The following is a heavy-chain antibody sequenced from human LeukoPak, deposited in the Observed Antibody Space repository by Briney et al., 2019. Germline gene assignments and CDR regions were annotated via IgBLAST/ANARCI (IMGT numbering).Heavy chain of an antibody. V-gene: IGHV1-8*01. CDR3: AGDPPEVGANLLAYGMDV. D-gene: IGHD1-26*01. J-gene: IGHJ6*02. CDR2: MNPNSGNT. CDR1: GYTFTSYD. Sequence: ASVKVSCKASGYTFTSYDINWVRQATGQGLEWMGWMNPNSGNTGYAQKFQGRVTMTRNTSISTAYMELSSLRSEDTAVYYCAGDPPEVGANLLAYGMDVWGQGTTVTVSS.